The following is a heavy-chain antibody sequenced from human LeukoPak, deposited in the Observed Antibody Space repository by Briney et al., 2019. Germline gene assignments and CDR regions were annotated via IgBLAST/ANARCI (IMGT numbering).Heavy chain of an antibody. J-gene: IGHJ4*02. Sequence: SETLSLTCTVSGGSVSVSYCSWIRLPPGKGLEWIGYVYHTGNTNYNPSLRSRATISLDTSKNDVTLNLRSVTAADTAIYYCARHPFTTPFDFWGRGTLVTVSS. CDR1: GGSVSVSY. CDR2: VYHTGNT. CDR3: ARHPFTTPFDF. V-gene: IGHV4-59*08. D-gene: IGHD1-1*01.